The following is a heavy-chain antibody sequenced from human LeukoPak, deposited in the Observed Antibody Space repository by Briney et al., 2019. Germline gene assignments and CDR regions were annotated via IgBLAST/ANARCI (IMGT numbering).Heavy chain of an antibody. Sequence: SETLSLTCSVSGVSITSNYWSWIRQPPGKGLEWIGYTHYSGSTSYNPSLKSRITMSLDTSNNQFSLKLSSATAADTAVYYCARSSGHSYGDFDYWGQGTLVTVSS. CDR3: ARSSGHSYGDFDY. J-gene: IGHJ4*02. D-gene: IGHD5-18*01. CDR1: GVSITSNY. V-gene: IGHV4-59*01. CDR2: THYSGST.